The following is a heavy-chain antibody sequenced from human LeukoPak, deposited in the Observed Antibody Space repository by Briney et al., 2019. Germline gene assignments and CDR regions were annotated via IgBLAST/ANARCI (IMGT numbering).Heavy chain of an antibody. J-gene: IGHJ4*02. CDR3: VRHGLGSSWFGFDY. V-gene: IGHV5-51*01. Sequence: GESLKISCKGSGYPFTTYWIGWVRQMPGKGLEWMGIIYPGDSDPRYSPSFQGQVTISDDKSISTAYLQWSSLKASDSAMYYCVRHGLGSSWFGFDYWGQGTLVTVSS. CDR2: IYPGDSDP. CDR1: GYPFTTYW. D-gene: IGHD6-13*01.